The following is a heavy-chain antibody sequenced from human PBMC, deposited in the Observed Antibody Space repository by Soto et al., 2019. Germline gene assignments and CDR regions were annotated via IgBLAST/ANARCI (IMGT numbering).Heavy chain of an antibody. Sequence: SETLSLTCTVSGGSISSGGYYWSWIRQHPGKGLEWIGYIYYSGSTYYNPSLKSRVTISVDTSKNQFSLKLSSVTAAVTAVYYCASSRFGELYNWFDPWVQGTLVTVSS. J-gene: IGHJ5*02. CDR1: GGSISSGGYY. V-gene: IGHV4-31*03. D-gene: IGHD3-10*01. CDR3: ASSRFGELYNWFDP. CDR2: IYYSGST.